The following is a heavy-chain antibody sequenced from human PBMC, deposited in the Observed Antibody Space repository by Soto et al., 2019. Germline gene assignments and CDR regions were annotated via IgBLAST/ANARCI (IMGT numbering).Heavy chain of an antibody. V-gene: IGHV4-61*08. D-gene: IGHD3-10*01. CDR1: GGSILNGGHY. Sequence: PSETLSLTCTVSGGSILNGGHYWTWIRQHPGKGLEWIGYIYYLGSTDYNPSLKSRVTISVDTSKRQFSLRLTSVTAADTAVYYCARDGYDGSGSPYPAYWGPGTQVTVSS. CDR3: ARDGYDGSGSPYPAY. J-gene: IGHJ4*02. CDR2: IYYLGST.